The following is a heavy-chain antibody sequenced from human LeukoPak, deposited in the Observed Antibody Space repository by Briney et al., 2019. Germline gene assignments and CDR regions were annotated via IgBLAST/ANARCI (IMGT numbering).Heavy chain of an antibody. D-gene: IGHD2-8*02. J-gene: IGHJ4*02. Sequence: GGSLRLSCAASGFTFSNYAMSWVRQAPGKGLEWVANIKQDGSEKRYVDPVKGRFTISRDNAKNSLYLQMNNLRAEDTAVCYCARAPATNEWRCMDYWGQGTLVTVSS. CDR2: IKQDGSEK. CDR3: ARAPATNEWRCMDY. CDR1: GFTFSNYA. V-gene: IGHV3-7*01.